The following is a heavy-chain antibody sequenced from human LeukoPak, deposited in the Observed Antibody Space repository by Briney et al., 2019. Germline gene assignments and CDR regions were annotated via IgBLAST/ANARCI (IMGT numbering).Heavy chain of an antibody. CDR3: ARVPLVVVPAAVYYYYGMDV. Sequence: GGSLRLSCAASGFTFSDYYMSWIRQAPGRGLEGVSYISSSGSTIYYADSVKGRFTISRDNAKNSLYLQMNTLRAEDTAVYYCARVPLVVVPAAVYYYYGMDVWGQGTTVTVS. CDR2: ISSSGSTI. V-gene: IGHV3-11*01. D-gene: IGHD2-2*01. J-gene: IGHJ6*02. CDR1: GFTFSDYY.